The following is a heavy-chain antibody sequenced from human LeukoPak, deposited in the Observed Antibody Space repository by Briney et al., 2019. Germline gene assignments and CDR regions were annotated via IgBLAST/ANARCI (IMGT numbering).Heavy chain of an antibody. CDR3: AKGVVAATNAAYYGMDV. V-gene: IGHV3-30*18. J-gene: IGHJ6*02. CDR1: GFTFSNYG. D-gene: IGHD2-15*01. CDR2: ISYDESDK. Sequence: TGRSLRLSCAASGFTFSNYGMHWVRQAPGKGLEWVAVISYDESDKYYADSVKGRFTISGDNSKNTLYLQMNSLRPEDTAVYYCAKGVVAATNAAYYGMDVWGQGTTVTVSS.